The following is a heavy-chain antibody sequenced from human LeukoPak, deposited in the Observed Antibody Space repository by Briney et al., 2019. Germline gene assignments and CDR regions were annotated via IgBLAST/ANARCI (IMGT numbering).Heavy chain of an antibody. V-gene: IGHV3-48*03. Sequence: GGSLRLSCAASGFTFSSYEMNWVRQAPGKGLEWVSYISSSGSTIYYADSVKGRFTISRDNAKNSLYLQMNSLRAEDTAVYYCARVEIVGATYFDYWGQGTLVTVSS. D-gene: IGHD1-26*01. J-gene: IGHJ4*02. CDR1: GFTFSSYE. CDR2: ISSSGSTI. CDR3: ARVEIVGATYFDY.